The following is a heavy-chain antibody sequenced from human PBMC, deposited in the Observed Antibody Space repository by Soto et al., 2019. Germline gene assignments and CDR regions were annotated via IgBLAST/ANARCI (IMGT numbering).Heavy chain of an antibody. CDR1: GGSISRYY. CDR3: AKKASGWYGWFDP. D-gene: IGHD6-19*01. CDR2: AYYSGDT. V-gene: IGHV4-59*01. Sequence: LSLTCSVSGGSISRYYWSWIRQPPGKGLEWIGYAYYSGDTGYNPSLQSRVTMAVDTSKNQVSLKLTSVTAADTAVYYCAKKASGWYGWFDPWGQGTLVTVSS. J-gene: IGHJ5*02.